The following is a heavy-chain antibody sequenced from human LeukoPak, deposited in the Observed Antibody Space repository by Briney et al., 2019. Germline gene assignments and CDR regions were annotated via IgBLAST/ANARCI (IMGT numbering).Heavy chain of an antibody. CDR2: ISDSGST. CDR3: ATRPGGSDRYYPYFDY. J-gene: IGHJ4*02. V-gene: IGHV4-61*01. CDR1: GGSVSSTTYY. Sequence: SETLSLTCTVSGGSVSSTTYYWSWIRQPPGKGLEWIGYISDSGSTNYNLSLRSRVIMSVDTSKNQFSLSLSSVTAADTAVYYCATRPGGSDRYYPYFDYWGQGALVTVSS. D-gene: IGHD6-19*01.